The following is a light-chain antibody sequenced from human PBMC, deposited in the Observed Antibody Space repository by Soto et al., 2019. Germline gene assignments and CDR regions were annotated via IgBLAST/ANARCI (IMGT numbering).Light chain of an antibody. V-gene: IGKV3-20*01. Sequence: IVLTQSPGTLSLSPWERVTLSCRASQSLSSGYLAWYQQKFGQAPRLLIYDASRRATGIPERFSGSGSGTDFTLTINRLEPEDFAVYYCQQYGSSPTFGLGTKVDIK. J-gene: IGKJ1*01. CDR2: DAS. CDR1: QSLSSGY. CDR3: QQYGSSPT.